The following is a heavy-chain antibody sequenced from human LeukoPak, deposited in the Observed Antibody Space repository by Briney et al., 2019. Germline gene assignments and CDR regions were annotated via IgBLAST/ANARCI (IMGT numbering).Heavy chain of an antibody. Sequence: PSETLSLTCTVSGGSISSSSYYWGWSRQPPGKGLEWIGSIYYSGSTNYNPALQSRVTISVDTSKNQFSLKLSSVPAADTAVYSCARGYWGSGYWGQGTLVTVSS. J-gene: IGHJ4*02. CDR3: ARGYWGSGY. D-gene: IGHD7-27*01. CDR2: IYYSGST. V-gene: IGHV4-39*07. CDR1: GGSISSSSYY.